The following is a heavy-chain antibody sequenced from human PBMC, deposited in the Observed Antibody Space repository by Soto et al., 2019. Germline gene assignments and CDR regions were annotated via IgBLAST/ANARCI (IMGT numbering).Heavy chain of an antibody. V-gene: IGHV3-33*01. CDR3: ARATQYYDFWSGYSD. D-gene: IGHD3-3*01. J-gene: IGHJ4*02. CDR2: IWYDGSNK. Sequence: GGSLRLSCAASGFTFSSYGMHWVRQAPGKGLEWVAVIWYDGSNKYYADSVKGRFTISRDNSKNTLYLQMNSLRAEDTAVYYCARATQYYDFWSGYSDWGQGTLVTVSS. CDR1: GFTFSSYG.